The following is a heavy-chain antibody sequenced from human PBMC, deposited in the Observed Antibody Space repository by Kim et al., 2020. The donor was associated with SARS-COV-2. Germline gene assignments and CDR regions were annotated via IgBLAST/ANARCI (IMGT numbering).Heavy chain of an antibody. D-gene: IGHD6-13*01. CDR2: IRSSSNYI. CDR3: ARDLVPRGGVDV. CDR1: GFTFSSYS. J-gene: IGHJ6*02. V-gene: IGHV3-21*01. Sequence: VGSLRLSCAASGFTFSSYSMTWVRQAPGKGLEWVSSIRSSSNYIYYADSVKGRFTISRDNAKNSLYLHMNSLRAEDTAVYYCARDLVPRGGVDVWGQGTTVTVSS.